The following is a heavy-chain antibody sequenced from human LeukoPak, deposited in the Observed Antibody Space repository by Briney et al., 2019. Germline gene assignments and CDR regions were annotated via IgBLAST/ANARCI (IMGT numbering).Heavy chain of an antibody. CDR3: ARSLFRTSGGYYYMDV. Sequence: ASVKVSCKASGYTFTSYGISWVRQAPGQGLEWMGWISAYNGNTNYAQKFQGRVTITTDESTSTAYMELSSLTSEDTAVYYCARSLFRTSGGYYYMDVWDKGTTVTVSS. CDR1: GYTFTSYG. J-gene: IGHJ6*03. D-gene: IGHD3/OR15-3a*01. CDR2: ISAYNGNT. V-gene: IGHV1-18*01.